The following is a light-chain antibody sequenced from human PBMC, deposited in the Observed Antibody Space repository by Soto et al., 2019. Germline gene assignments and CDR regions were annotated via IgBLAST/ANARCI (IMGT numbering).Light chain of an antibody. CDR1: NIGSKS. CDR3: QVWDRSSDHYV. CDR2: DDR. J-gene: IGLJ1*01. V-gene: IGLV3-21*02. Sequence: SELTQPPSVSVAPGQTVRVTCGAKNIGSKSVHWYQQRSGQAPVLAVYDDRDRPSGVPERFSGSNSGNTATLTISRVEDGDEADYHCQVWDRSSDHYVFGTGTKVTVL.